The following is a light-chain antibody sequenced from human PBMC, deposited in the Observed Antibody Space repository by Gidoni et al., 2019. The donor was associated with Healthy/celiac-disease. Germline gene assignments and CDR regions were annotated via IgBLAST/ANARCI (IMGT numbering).Light chain of an antibody. CDR1: ISDVGGYNY. CDR3: SSYTSSSTLGVV. Sequence: QSALTQPASVSGSPGQSITISCTGTISDVGGYNYVSWYQQPPGKAPKLMIYEVSNRPSGVSNRFSGSKSGNTASLTISGLQAEDEADYYCSSYTSSSTLGVVFGGGTKLTVL. CDR2: EVS. V-gene: IGLV2-14*01. J-gene: IGLJ2*01.